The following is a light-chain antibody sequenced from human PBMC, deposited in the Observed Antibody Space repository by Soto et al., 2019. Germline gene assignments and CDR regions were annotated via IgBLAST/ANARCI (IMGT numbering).Light chain of an antibody. CDR3: QQSYSTTWT. J-gene: IGKJ1*01. CDR2: DAS. CDR1: QDISSY. V-gene: IGKV1-39*01. Sequence: DIQMTQSPSSLSASVGDRVTISCQASQDISSYLNCYQQKPGKAPKLLIYDASNLETGVPSRFSGSGSGTDFTLTISSLQPEDFATYSCQQSYSTTWTFGQGTKVDI.